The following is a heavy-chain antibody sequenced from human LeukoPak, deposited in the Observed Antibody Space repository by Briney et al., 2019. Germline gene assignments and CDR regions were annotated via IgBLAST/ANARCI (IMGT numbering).Heavy chain of an antibody. D-gene: IGHD4-17*01. V-gene: IGHV5-51*01. J-gene: IGHJ4*02. CDR1: GYSFPSYW. Sequence: GESLKISCQASGYSFPSYWIGWVRQMPGKGLEWMGIIYPGDSDTTYSPSFQGQVTISADKSISTAYLQWSSLKASDSAMYYCARQHGARFFDYWGQGTLVTVSS. CDR3: ARQHGARFFDY. CDR2: IYPGDSDT.